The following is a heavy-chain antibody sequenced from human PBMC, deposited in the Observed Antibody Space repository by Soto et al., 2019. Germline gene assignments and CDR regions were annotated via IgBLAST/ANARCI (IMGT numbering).Heavy chain of an antibody. CDR2: ISGSGGST. D-gene: IGHD5-12*01. V-gene: IGHV3-23*01. Sequence: LRLSCAASGFTFSSYAMSWVRQAPGKGLEWVSAISGSGGSTYYADSVKGRFTISRDNSKNTLYLQMNSLRAEDTAVYYCAKKGIIVATITLNWFDPWGQGTLVTVSS. J-gene: IGHJ5*02. CDR1: GFTFSSYA. CDR3: AKKGIIVATITLNWFDP.